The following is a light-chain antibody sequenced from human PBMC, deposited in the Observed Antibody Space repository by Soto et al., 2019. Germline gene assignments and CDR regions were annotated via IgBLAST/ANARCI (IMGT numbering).Light chain of an antibody. Sequence: EIVLTQSPGTLSLSPGERATLSCRASQSVSSTYLAWYQQKPGQAPRLLIYGTTSRATGIPDRVSASGSGTDCTCTISRLEPDGVAVYYCEQYGSSPFTFDPGTKVDTK. CDR1: QSVSSTY. V-gene: IGKV3-20*01. CDR3: EQYGSSPFT. CDR2: GTT. J-gene: IGKJ3*01.